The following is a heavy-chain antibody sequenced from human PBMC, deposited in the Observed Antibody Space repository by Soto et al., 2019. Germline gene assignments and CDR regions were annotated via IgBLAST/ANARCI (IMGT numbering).Heavy chain of an antibody. CDR1: GGTFSSYA. J-gene: IGHJ3*02. CDR2: IIPIFGTA. V-gene: IGHV1-69*13. CDR3: ARDRSYDSSGYPPPSDAFDI. D-gene: IGHD3-22*01. Sequence: SVKVSCKASGGTFSSYAISWVRQAPGQGLEWMGGIIPIFGTANYAQKFQGRVTITADESTSTAYMELSSLRSEDTAVYYCARDRSYDSSGYPPPSDAFDIWGQGTMVTVSS.